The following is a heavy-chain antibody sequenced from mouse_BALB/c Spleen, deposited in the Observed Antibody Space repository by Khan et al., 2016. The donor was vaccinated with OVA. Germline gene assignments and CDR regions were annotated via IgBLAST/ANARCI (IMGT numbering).Heavy chain of an antibody. CDR1: GYTFTSYY. CDR2: IYPGYADS. CDR3: SRSDSGTVFDY. D-gene: IGHD4-1*01. J-gene: IGHJ2*01. Sequence: VELVESGPELVKPGASVKISCKASGYTFTSYYIHWVKQRPGQGLEWIGWIYPGYADSKYNEKFKGKATLTADKSSSAAYMQLISLTSEDSAVYFCSRSDSGTVFDYWGQGTTLTVSS. V-gene: IGHV1S56*01.